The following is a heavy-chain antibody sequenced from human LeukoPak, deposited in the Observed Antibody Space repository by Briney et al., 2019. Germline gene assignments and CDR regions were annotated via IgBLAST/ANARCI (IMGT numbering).Heavy chain of an antibody. J-gene: IGHJ4*02. CDR2: IRHDGSND. V-gene: IGHV3-30*02. Sequence: GGPLTLPCVGSGLIFNSYDMHWPRQAAGKGLEGVAFIRHDGSNDYYADSVKGLFTVSRDNSKNTLFLQMNSLRVEEMAVYYCAKEVHPYDSGTYYFDYWGRGTLVTVSS. CDR1: GLIFNSYD. D-gene: IGHD3-10*01. CDR3: AKEVHPYDSGTYYFDY.